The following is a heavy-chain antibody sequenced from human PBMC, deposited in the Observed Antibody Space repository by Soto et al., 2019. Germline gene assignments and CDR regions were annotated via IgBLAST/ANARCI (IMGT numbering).Heavy chain of an antibody. Sequence: ASVKVSCKASGYTFTGYYMHWVRQAPGQGLEWMGWINPNSGGTNYAQKFQGWVTMTRDTSISTAYMELSRLRSDDTAVYYCARALSGYGSKGMDVWGQGTTVTVSS. CDR1: GYTFTGYY. CDR3: ARALSGYGSKGMDV. V-gene: IGHV1-2*04. J-gene: IGHJ6*02. CDR2: INPNSGGT. D-gene: IGHD5-12*01.